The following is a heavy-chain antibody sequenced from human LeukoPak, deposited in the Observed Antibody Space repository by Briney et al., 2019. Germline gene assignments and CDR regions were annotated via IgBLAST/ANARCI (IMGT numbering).Heavy chain of an antibody. J-gene: IGHJ5*02. CDR2: INHTGST. V-gene: IGHV4-39*01. CDR3: ARHGSMARVFDP. D-gene: IGHD3-10*01. CDR1: GGSISSSSYY. Sequence: SETLSLTCTVSGGSISSSSYYWGWIRQPPGKGLEWIGEINHTGSTNYNPSLKSRVTISVDTSKNQFSLKLSSVTAADTAVYYCARHGSMARVFDPWGQGTLVTVSS.